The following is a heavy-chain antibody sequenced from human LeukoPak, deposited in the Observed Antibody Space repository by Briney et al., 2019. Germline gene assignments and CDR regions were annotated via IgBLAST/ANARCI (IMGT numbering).Heavy chain of an antibody. CDR1: GGSFSGYY. J-gene: IGHJ5*02. V-gene: IGHV4-34*01. CDR2: INHSGST. Sequence: SSETLSLTCAVYGGSFSGYYWSWIRQPPGKGLEWIGEINHSGSTNYNPSLKSRVTISVDTSKNQFSLKLSSVTAADTAVYYCASRSGWSWFDPWGQGTLVTVSS. D-gene: IGHD6-19*01. CDR3: ASRSGWSWFDP.